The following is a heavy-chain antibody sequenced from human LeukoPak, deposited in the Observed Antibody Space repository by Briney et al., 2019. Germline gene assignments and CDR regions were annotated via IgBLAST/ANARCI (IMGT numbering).Heavy chain of an antibody. Sequence: SETLSLTCAVSGGSISSSNWWSWVRQPPGKGLEWIGEIYHSGSTNYNPSLKSRVTISVDKSKNQFSLKLSSVTAADTAVYYCASYFITMVRGVTGRIFDYWGQGTLVTVSS. CDR2: IYHSGST. D-gene: IGHD3-10*01. CDR3: ASYFITMVRGVTGRIFDY. V-gene: IGHV4-4*02. CDR1: GGSISSSNW. J-gene: IGHJ4*02.